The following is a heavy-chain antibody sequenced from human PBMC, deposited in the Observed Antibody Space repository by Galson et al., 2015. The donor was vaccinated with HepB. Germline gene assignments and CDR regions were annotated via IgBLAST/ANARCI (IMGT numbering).Heavy chain of an antibody. V-gene: IGHV3-48*02. D-gene: IGHD3-10*01. Sequence: LRLSCAASGFTFSSYSMNWVRQAPGKGLEWVSYITSGSGTIYYADSVKGRFTISRDNAKNSLYLQMNSLRDEDTAVYYCARSFGRRGVDPQAYYFDYWGQGTLVTVSS. CDR1: GFTFSSYS. J-gene: IGHJ4*02. CDR2: ITSGSGTI. CDR3: ARSFGRRGVDPQAYYFDY.